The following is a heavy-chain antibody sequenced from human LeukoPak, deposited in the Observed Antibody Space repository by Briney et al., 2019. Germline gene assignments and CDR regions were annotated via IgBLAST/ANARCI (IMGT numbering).Heavy chain of an antibody. Sequence: GGSLRLSCAASGFTVSNKYMSWVRQAPGKGLEWVSVIYGGCSTSYADSVKGRFTISRDNSKNMLYLQMNSLRADDTAVYYCARDRSDGNYYMVVWGKGTTVTVSS. V-gene: IGHV3-53*01. CDR1: GFTVSNKY. CDR3: ARDRSDGNYYMVV. D-gene: IGHD5-24*01. CDR2: IYGGCST. J-gene: IGHJ6*03.